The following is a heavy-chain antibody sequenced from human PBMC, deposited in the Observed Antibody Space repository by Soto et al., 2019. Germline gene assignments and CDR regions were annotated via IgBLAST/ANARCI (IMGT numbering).Heavy chain of an antibody. CDR1: GGSFSGYY. CDR2: INHSGST. CDR3: ARGPGAPRSYYYGSGSLYYFDY. D-gene: IGHD3-10*01. Sequence: QVQLQQWGAGLLKPSETLSLTCAVYGGSFSGYYWSWIRQPPGKGLEWIGEINHSGSTNYNPSLKSRVTISVDTSKNQFSLKLSSVTAADTAVYYCARGPGAPRSYYYGSGSLYYFDYWGQGTLVTVSS. V-gene: IGHV4-34*01. J-gene: IGHJ4*02.